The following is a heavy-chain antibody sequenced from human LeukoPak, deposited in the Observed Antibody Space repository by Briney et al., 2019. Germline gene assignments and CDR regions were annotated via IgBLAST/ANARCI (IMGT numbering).Heavy chain of an antibody. Sequence: SVKVSCKASGGTFSSYAISWVRQAPGQGLEWMGGIIPIFGTANYAQKFQGRVTITADESTSTVYMELSSLGSEDTAMYYCARVFARGGEISGSYYYYWGQGTLVTVSS. CDR3: ARVFARGGEISGSYYYY. CDR2: IIPIFGTA. D-gene: IGHD1-26*01. J-gene: IGHJ4*02. CDR1: GGTFSSYA. V-gene: IGHV1-69*01.